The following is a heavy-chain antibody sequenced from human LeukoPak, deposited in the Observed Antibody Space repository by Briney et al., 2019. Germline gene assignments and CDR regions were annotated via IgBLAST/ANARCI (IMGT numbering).Heavy chain of an antibody. D-gene: IGHD3-22*01. CDR1: GGSISSYY. CDR2: IYYSGST. Sequence: PSETLSLTYTVSGGSISSYYWSWLRQPPGKGLEWIGYIYYSGSTNYNPSLKSRVTISVDTSKNQFSLKLSSVTAADTAVYYCARDFGGPMIVRSNAFDIWGQGTMVTVSS. V-gene: IGHV4-59*01. J-gene: IGHJ3*02. CDR3: ARDFGGPMIVRSNAFDI.